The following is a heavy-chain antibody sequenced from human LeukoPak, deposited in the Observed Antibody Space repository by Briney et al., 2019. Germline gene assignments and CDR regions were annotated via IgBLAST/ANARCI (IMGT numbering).Heavy chain of an antibody. Sequence: GGSLRLSCVASGFTVRSNQITWARQAPGKGLEWVSVIYSGGNTYAADSVKGRFTISRDNAKNSLFLQMNSLRAEDTADYYCAGEKFYENSGYDYWGQGTLVTVSS. CDR2: IYSGGNT. CDR1: GFTVRSNQ. CDR3: AGEKFYENSGYDY. J-gene: IGHJ4*02. D-gene: IGHD3-22*01. V-gene: IGHV3-53*01.